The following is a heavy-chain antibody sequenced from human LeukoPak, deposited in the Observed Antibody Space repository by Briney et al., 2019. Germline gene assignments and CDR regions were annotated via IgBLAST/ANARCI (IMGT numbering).Heavy chain of an antibody. CDR1: GFTFSNYG. V-gene: IGHV3-30*18. Sequence: GRSLRLSCAASGFTFSNYGMHWVRQAPGKGLEWVAVISYDGSNKYYADSVKGRFTFSRDNSKNTLYLQMSSLRAEDTAVYYCAKEKGIYCSSIDCSPGMDVWGQGTTVPVSS. J-gene: IGHJ6*02. CDR3: AKEKGIYCSSIDCSPGMDV. D-gene: IGHD2-2*01. CDR2: ISYDGSNK.